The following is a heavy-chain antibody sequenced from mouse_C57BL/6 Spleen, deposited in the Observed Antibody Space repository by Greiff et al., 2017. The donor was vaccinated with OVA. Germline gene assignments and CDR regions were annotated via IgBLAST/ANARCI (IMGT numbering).Heavy chain of an antibody. CDR1: GYTLTSYW. Sequence: QVPLQQPGAELVKPGASVKLSCKASGYTLTSYWMQGVKHRPGRGLERIGRIDPNSGGTKYNEKFKSKTTLAGDKPSSTTYMQLSSLTYDDTPVYYCARGGTTVVGYWGQGTTLTVSS. V-gene: IGHV1-72*01. CDR3: ARGGTTVVGY. CDR2: IDPNSGGT. D-gene: IGHD1-1*01. J-gene: IGHJ2*01.